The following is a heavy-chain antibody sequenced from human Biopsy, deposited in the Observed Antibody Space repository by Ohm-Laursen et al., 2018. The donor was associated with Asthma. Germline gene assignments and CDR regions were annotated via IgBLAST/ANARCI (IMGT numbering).Heavy chain of an antibody. CDR3: ARSVPGSLAFCAGDCSFPLAR. CDR2: IHYSGSA. D-gene: IGHD2-21*01. J-gene: IGHJ4*02. CDR1: GDSFTYPGYY. V-gene: IGHV4-31*02. Sequence: TLSLTCSVSGDSFTYPGYYWSWVRQLPGRGLEWIGYIHYSGSAYYNPSLKSRISMSVDMSKKQFSLEVGSVTAADTAVYYCARSVPGSLAFCAGDCSFPLARWGRGALVTV.